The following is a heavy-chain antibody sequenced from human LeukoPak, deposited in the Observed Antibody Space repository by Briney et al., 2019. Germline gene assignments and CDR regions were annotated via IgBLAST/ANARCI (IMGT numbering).Heavy chain of an antibody. D-gene: IGHD3-22*01. CDR2: IYYSGST. V-gene: IGHV4-59*01. CDR3: ARYKIRYDSSGTFDY. Sequence: SETLSLTCTVSGGSISSYYWSWIRQPPGKGLEWIGYIYYSGSTNYNPSLKSRVTISVDTSKNQFSLKLSSVTAADTAVYYCARYKIRYDSSGTFDYWGQGTLVTVSS. CDR1: GGSISSYY. J-gene: IGHJ4*02.